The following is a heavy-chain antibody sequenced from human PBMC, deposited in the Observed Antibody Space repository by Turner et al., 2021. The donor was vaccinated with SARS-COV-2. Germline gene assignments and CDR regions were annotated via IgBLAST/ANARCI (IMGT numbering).Heavy chain of an antibody. CDR2: INNGGSTI. CDR1: GFSFSTFG. J-gene: IGHJ4*02. CDR3: AREYYGLLAGYYLDS. V-gene: IGHV3-48*03. D-gene: IGHD3-9*01. Sequence: EVQLVESGGGLVQPGGSLRPSWSASGFSFSTFGMNWVRQAPGKGLEWLSYINNGGSTIHYADSVKGRFTGSRDNAKNSLYLQLNSLKAEDTAVYYCAREYYGLLAGYYLDSWGQGTLVTVSS.